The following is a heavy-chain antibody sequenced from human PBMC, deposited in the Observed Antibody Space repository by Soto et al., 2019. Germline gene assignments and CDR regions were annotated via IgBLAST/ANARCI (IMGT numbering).Heavy chain of an antibody. J-gene: IGHJ3*02. Sequence: QVQLVQSGAEVKKPGASVKVSCKASGYTFTSYDINWVRQATGQGLEWMGWMNPNSGNTGYAQKFQGRVTMTRNTSISTAYMELSSLRSEDTAVYYCARGDCSGGSCYFTDAFDIWGQGTMVTVSS. V-gene: IGHV1-8*01. CDR3: ARGDCSGGSCYFTDAFDI. D-gene: IGHD2-15*01. CDR2: MNPNSGNT. CDR1: GYTFTSYD.